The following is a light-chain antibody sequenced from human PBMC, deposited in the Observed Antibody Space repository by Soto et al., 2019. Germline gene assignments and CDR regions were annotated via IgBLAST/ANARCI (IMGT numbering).Light chain of an antibody. CDR3: HHYGSAPYT. Sequence: EIVLTQSTGTLSLSPGERATLSCRASQSLSGNYLAWYQQKPGQAPRLLIFGVSSRATGIPDRFSGSGSGTDFTLTINRLEPEDFAVYYCHHYGSAPYTCGLGTKLEIK. V-gene: IGKV3-20*01. CDR2: GVS. J-gene: IGKJ2*01. CDR1: QSLSGNY.